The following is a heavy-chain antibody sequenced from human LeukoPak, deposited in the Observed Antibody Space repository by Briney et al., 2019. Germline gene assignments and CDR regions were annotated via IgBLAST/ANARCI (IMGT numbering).Heavy chain of an antibody. CDR1: GGSISSGGYS. J-gene: IGHJ4*02. Sequence: SQTLSLTCAVSGGSISSGGYSWSWIRQPPGKGLEWIGYIYHSGSTDYNPSLKSRVTISVDRSKNQFSLKLGSVTAADTAVYYCARGHYDSTPDHWGQGTLVTVSS. D-gene: IGHD3-22*01. CDR3: ARGHYDSTPDH. CDR2: IYHSGST. V-gene: IGHV4-30-2*01.